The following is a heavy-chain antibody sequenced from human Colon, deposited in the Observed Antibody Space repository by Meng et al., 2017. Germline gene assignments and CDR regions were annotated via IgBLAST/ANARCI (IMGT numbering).Heavy chain of an antibody. J-gene: IGHJ3*02. CDR1: AGSISSGSYF. Sequence: SETLSLTCTVSAGSISSGSYFWSWIRQPAGKGLEWIGRFYTSGTTNYNPSFRSRVTISVDTSENQFSLRLSSVTAADTAVYFCARGGYCDKTSCSNALDIWGQGTMVTVSS. CDR3: ARGGYCDKTSCSNALDI. D-gene: IGHD2-2*01. V-gene: IGHV4-61*02. CDR2: FYTSGTT.